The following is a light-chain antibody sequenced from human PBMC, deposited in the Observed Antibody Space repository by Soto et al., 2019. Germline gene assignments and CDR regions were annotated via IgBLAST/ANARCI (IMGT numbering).Light chain of an antibody. J-gene: IGLJ3*02. Sequence: QSVLTQAPSVSGAPGQRVTISCTGSTSNIGAGYDVHWYQQLPGTAPKVLIYANSNRPSGVPDRFSGSKSGTSASLAITGLQAEDEADYYCQSYDSSLSAWVFGGGTKLTVL. V-gene: IGLV1-40*01. CDR2: ANS. CDR3: QSYDSSLSAWV. CDR1: TSNIGAGYD.